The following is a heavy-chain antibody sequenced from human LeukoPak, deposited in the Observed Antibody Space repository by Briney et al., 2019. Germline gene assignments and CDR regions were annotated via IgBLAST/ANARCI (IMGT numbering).Heavy chain of an antibody. J-gene: IGHJ5*02. V-gene: IGHV1-18*01. Sequence: ASVKVSCKASGYTFTSYGISWVRQAPGQGLEWMGWISAYNGNTNYAQKLQGRVTMTTDTSTSTAYMELRSLRSEDTAVYYCARDSGTTGEVKFDPWGQGTLVTVSS. CDR1: GYTFTSYG. D-gene: IGHD3-10*01. CDR2: ISAYNGNT. CDR3: ARDSGTTGEVKFDP.